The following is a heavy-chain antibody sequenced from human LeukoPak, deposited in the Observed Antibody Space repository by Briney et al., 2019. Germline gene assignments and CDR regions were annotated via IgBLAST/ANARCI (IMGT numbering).Heavy chain of an antibody. CDR1: GGSISSRSYY. CDR3: ARRYYDSSGYPDPYAFDI. CDR2: IYYSGST. D-gene: IGHD3-22*01. J-gene: IGHJ3*02. V-gene: IGHV4-39*01. Sequence: SETLSLTRTVSGGSISSRSYYWGWIRQPPGKGLEWIGSIYYSGSTYYNPSLKSRVTISVDTSKNQFSLKLSSVTAADTAVYYCARRYYDSSGYPDPYAFDIWGQGTMVTVSS.